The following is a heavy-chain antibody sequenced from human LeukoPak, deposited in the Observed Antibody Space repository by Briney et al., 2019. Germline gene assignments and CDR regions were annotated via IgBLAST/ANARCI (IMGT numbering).Heavy chain of an antibody. CDR1: GYTITTYG. Sequence: ASVKVSCKASGYTITTYGINWVRQAPGQGLGWMGWVSAYNGDTNYVEKFQGRVTMTTDTSTSTTYMELRSLRSDDTAIYFCARGQSSVAGNYYYYFGMDVWGQGTTVTVSS. CDR3: ARGQSSVAGNYYYYFGMDV. V-gene: IGHV1-18*01. CDR2: VSAYNGDT. D-gene: IGHD6-19*01. J-gene: IGHJ6*02.